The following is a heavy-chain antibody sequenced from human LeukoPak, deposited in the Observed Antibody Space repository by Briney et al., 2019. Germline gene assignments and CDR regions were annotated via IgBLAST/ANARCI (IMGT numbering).Heavy chain of an antibody. CDR3: ARLRYCSGGSCYGAYNWFDP. J-gene: IGHJ5*02. V-gene: IGHV4-34*01. Sequence: PSETLSLTCAVYGGSFSGYYWSWIRQPPGKGLEWIGEINHSGSTNYNPSLKSRVTTSLHTTRNHFSLKLSSVPAADTAVYYCARLRYCSGGSCYGAYNWFDPWGQGTLVTVSS. D-gene: IGHD2-15*01. CDR2: INHSGST. CDR1: GGSFSGYY.